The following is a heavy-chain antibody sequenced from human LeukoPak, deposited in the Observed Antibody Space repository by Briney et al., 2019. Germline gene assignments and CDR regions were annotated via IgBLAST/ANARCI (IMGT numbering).Heavy chain of an antibody. CDR3: AKLREWELPDLFDY. J-gene: IGHJ4*02. CDR2: IRGSGDRT. Sequence: GSLRLSCAASGFTFSSYAMSWVRQAPGKGLEWVSAIRGSGDRTYYADSVKGRFTISRDNSKNTLYLQMNSLRAEDTAVYYCAKLREWELPDLFDYWGQGTLVTVSS. D-gene: IGHD1-26*01. V-gene: IGHV3-23*01. CDR1: GFTFSSYA.